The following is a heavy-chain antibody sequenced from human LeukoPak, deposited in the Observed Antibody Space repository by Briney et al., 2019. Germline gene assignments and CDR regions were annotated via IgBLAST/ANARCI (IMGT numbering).Heavy chain of an antibody. Sequence: SETLSLTCAVYGGSFSGYYWSWIRQPPGKGLEWIGEINHSGSTNYNPSLKSRVTISVDTSKNQFSLKLSSVTAAGTAVYYCARPAKVHRYGWINWFDPWGQGTLVTVSS. V-gene: IGHV4-34*01. CDR2: INHSGST. CDR1: GGSFSGYY. CDR3: ARPAKVHRYGWINWFDP. D-gene: IGHD5-18*01. J-gene: IGHJ5*02.